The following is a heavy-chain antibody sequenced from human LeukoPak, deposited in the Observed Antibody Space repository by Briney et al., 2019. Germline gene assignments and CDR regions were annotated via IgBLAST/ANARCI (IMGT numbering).Heavy chain of an antibody. D-gene: IGHD3-9*01. CDR1: GYSFTGYW. Sequence: GESLKISCKGSGYSFTGYWIAWVCQMPGKGLEWMGIIYPDDSDTTYSPSFQNQVTISADKSIGTAYLQWSSLKASDTAMYYCARRWGTYDILTGYYRDQDAFDIWGQGTMVTVSS. V-gene: IGHV5-51*01. CDR2: IYPDDSDT. CDR3: ARRWGTYDILTGYYRDQDAFDI. J-gene: IGHJ3*02.